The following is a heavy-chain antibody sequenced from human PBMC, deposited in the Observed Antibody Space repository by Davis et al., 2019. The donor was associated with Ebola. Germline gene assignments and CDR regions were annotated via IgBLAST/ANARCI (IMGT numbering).Heavy chain of an antibody. Sequence: ASVKVSCKASGYTFTTYGITWVRQAPGQGLEWMGWISAYNGNTIYSEQFQGRVTMTTDRSTSTAYMELGSLRSDDTALYYCARDSSDGRAYYYNSYSYAMDVWGQGTTVTVSS. V-gene: IGHV1-18*01. CDR1: GYTFTTYG. J-gene: IGHJ6*02. CDR3: ARDSSDGRAYYYNSYSYAMDV. D-gene: IGHD2-15*01. CDR2: ISAYNGNT.